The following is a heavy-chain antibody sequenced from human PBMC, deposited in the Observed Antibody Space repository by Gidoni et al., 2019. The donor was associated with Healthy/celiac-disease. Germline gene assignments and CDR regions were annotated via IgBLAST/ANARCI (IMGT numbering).Heavy chain of an antibody. V-gene: IGHV3-30*18. D-gene: IGHD4-4*01. CDR1: GFTFSSYG. Sequence: QVQLVESGGGVVQPGRSLRLSCAASGFTFSSYGLHWVRQAPGKGLEWVAVISYDGSNKYYADSVKGRFTISIDNSKNTLYLQMNSLRAEDTAVYYCAKGCHSNYLWNLEYYYYYYGMDVWGQGTTVTVSS. CDR3: AKGCHSNYLWNLEYYYYYYGMDV. J-gene: IGHJ6*02. CDR2: ISYDGSNK.